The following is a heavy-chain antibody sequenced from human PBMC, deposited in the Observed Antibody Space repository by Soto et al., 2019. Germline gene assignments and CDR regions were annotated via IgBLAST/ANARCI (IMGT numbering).Heavy chain of an antibody. Sequence: LETLSLTCTVSGGSISSSSFYWGWIRQPPGKGLESIANIYYDGSTYYNPSLKSRVTISIDTSKNQFSLKLSSVTAADTAVYYCARSVFPWGQGTLVTVSS. CDR1: GGSISSSSFY. CDR2: IYYDGST. J-gene: IGHJ5*02. V-gene: IGHV4-39*01. CDR3: ARSVFP.